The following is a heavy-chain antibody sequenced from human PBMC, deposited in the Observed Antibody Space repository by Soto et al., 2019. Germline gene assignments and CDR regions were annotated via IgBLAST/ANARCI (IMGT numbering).Heavy chain of an antibody. Sequence: PGGSLRLSCAASGFTFSSYAMSWVRQAPGKGLEWDSAITASGDTTYYADYVKGRFTISRDNSKSTMNLQMNNLRDEDTTVYYISKVRPLRDCTRTSCLGAFDIWGQGTMVTVSS. CDR1: GFTFSSYA. D-gene: IGHD2-2*01. V-gene: IGHV3-23*01. J-gene: IGHJ3*02. CDR3: SKVRPLRDCTRTSCLGAFDI. CDR2: ITASGDTT.